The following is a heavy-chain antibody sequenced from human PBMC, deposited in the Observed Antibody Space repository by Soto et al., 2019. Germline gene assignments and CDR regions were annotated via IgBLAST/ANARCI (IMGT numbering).Heavy chain of an antibody. CDR2: ISFNATNG. D-gene: IGHD2-8*02. CDR3: ARDRGRGYCNGGLCYLGLDH. J-gene: IGHJ4*02. Sequence: PGGSLRLSCAASGFTFSHFAMHWVRQAPGKGLEWISVISFNATNGFFADSVKGRFSISRDNSANRLYLQMTNLRPEDTAIYYCARDRGRGYCNGGLCYLGLDHWGQGHPVTVSS. CDR1: GFTFSHFA. V-gene: IGHV3-30-3*01.